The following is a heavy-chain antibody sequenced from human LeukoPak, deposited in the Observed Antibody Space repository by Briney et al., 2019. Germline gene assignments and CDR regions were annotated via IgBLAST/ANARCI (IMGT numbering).Heavy chain of an antibody. J-gene: IGHJ4*02. CDR1: GFTFSSYS. D-gene: IGHD3-22*01. V-gene: IGHV3-21*01. Sequence: GGSLRLSCAASGFTFSSYSMNWVRQAPGKGLEWVSSISSSSSYIYYADSVNGRFTISRDNAKNSLYLQMNSLRAEDTAVYYCARPDTLYGSSGYAWDYWGQGTLVTVSS. CDR2: ISSSSSYI. CDR3: ARPDTLYGSSGYAWDY.